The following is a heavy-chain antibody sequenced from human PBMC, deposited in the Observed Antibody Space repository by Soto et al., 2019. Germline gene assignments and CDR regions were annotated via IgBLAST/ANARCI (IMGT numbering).Heavy chain of an antibody. Sequence: QVQLQQWGAGLLKPSETLSLTCAVNSESLSGYYWSWTRQSPGKGLEWIGEIDGSGNTNYSPSLRSRVAMSVDTSKNHFSLNLNSVSAADTAAYYCVGARGRLVGFDYWGQGTLVTVSS. V-gene: IGHV4-34*01. CDR3: VGARGRLVGFDY. J-gene: IGHJ4*02. CDR1: SESLSGYY. D-gene: IGHD1-26*01. CDR2: IDGSGNT.